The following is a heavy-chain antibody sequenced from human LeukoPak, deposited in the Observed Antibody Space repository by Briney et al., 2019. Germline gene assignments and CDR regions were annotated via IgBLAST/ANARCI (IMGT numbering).Heavy chain of an antibody. Sequence: SETLSLTCTVSGGSISSYYWGWIRQPPGKGLEWIGSIYYSGSTYYNPSLKSRVTISVDTSKNQFSLKMSSVTAADTAVYYCARHPTFYDFDYWGQGILVTVSS. D-gene: IGHD5/OR15-5a*01. CDR3: ARHPTFYDFDY. J-gene: IGHJ4*02. V-gene: IGHV4-39*01. CDR1: GGSISSYY. CDR2: IYYSGST.